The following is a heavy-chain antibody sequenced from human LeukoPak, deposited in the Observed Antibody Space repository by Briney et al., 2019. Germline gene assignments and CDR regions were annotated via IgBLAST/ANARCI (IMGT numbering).Heavy chain of an antibody. CDR1: GFTVSSNY. V-gene: IGHV3-53*01. D-gene: IGHD2-2*02. Sequence: PGGSLRLSCAASGFTVSSNYMSWVRQAPGKGLEWVSVIYSGGSTYYADSVKGRFTISRDNSKNTLYLQMNSLRAEDTAVYYCARVVGYCSRNSCYMAYWGQGTLVTVSS. CDR3: ARVVGYCSRNSCYMAY. CDR2: IYSGGST. J-gene: IGHJ4*02.